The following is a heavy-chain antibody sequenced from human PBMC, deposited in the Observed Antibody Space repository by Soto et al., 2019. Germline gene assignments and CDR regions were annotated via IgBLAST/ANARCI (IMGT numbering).Heavy chain of an antibody. D-gene: IGHD6-6*01. V-gene: IGHV2-5*02. CDR1: GFSLSTSGVG. CDR2: IYWDDDK. CDR3: AHRRSEAALDY. J-gene: IGHJ4*02. Sequence: QITLKESGTTLVKPTQTLTLTCTFSGFSLSTSGVGVGWIRQPPGKALEWLALIYWDDDKRYSPSLKSRLTITKDTSKNQVVLTMTNMDPVDTATDYCAHRRSEAALDYWGQGTLVTVSS.